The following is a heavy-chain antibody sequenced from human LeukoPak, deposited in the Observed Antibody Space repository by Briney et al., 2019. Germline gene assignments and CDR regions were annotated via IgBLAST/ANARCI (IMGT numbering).Heavy chain of an antibody. CDR2: IYSGGST. D-gene: IGHD6-19*01. J-gene: IGHJ4*02. CDR3: ARGFRYSSGWSNFDY. V-gene: IGHV3-66*01. Sequence: GGSLRLSCAASGFTVSSNYMSWVRQAPGKGLEWVSVIYSGGSTYYADSVKGRFTISRDNSKNTLYLQMNSLRAEDTAVYYCARGFRYSSGWSNFDYWGQGTLVTVSS. CDR1: GFTVSSNY.